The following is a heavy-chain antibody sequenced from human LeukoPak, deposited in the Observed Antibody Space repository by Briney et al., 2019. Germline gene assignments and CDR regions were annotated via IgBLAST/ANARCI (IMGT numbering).Heavy chain of an antibody. J-gene: IGHJ5*02. Sequence: PSETLSLTCAVYGGSFSGYYWSWIRQPPGKGLEWIGEINQSGSTNYNPSLKSRVTISVDTSKNQFSLKLSSVTAADTAVYYCARLRGTTIFGVDWFDPWGQGTLVTVSS. D-gene: IGHD3-3*01. CDR3: ARLRGTTIFGVDWFDP. V-gene: IGHV4-34*01. CDR2: INQSGST. CDR1: GGSFSGYY.